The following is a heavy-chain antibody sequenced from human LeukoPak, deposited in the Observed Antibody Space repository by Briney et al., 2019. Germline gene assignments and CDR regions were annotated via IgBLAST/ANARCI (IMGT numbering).Heavy chain of an antibody. CDR1: GGSISDDTFY. CDR2: IYYGGST. J-gene: IGHJ4*02. D-gene: IGHD2-8*01. CDR3: ARDDCTNGVCYYFDY. V-gene: IGHV4-39*07. Sequence: TETLSLTCTVSGGSISDDTFYWAWIRQPPGKGLEWIGSIYYGGSTYYNPSLKSRVTISVDTSKTQFSLKLSSVTAADTAVYYCARDDCTNGVCYYFDYWGQGTLVTVSS.